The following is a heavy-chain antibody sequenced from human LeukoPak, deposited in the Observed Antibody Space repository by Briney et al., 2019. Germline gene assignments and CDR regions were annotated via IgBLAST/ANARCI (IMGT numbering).Heavy chain of an antibody. CDR1: GFTFSSYS. CDR2: ISSSSSYI. CDR3: ARDPHSGWYNQFDY. Sequence: GGSLRLSCAASGFTFSSYSMNWVRQAPGKGLEWVSSISSSSSYIYYADSVKGRFTISRDNAKNSLYLQMNSLRAEDTAVYYCARDPHSGWYNQFDYWGQGTLVTVSS. J-gene: IGHJ4*02. V-gene: IGHV3-21*01. D-gene: IGHD6-19*01.